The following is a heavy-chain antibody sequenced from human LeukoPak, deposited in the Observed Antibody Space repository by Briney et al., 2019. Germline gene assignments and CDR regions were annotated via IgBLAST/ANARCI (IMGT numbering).Heavy chain of an antibody. CDR1: GFTFSSYD. J-gene: IGHJ4*02. V-gene: IGHV3-13*01. CDR3: ARAASGSYRLYFDY. D-gene: IGHD1-26*01. CDR2: IGTAGGT. Sequence: PGGPPRLSCAASGFTFSSYDMHWVRQATGKGLEWVSAIGTAGGTYYPGSVKGRFTISRENAKNSLYLQMNSLRAGDTAVYYCARAASGSYRLYFDYWGQGTLVTVSS.